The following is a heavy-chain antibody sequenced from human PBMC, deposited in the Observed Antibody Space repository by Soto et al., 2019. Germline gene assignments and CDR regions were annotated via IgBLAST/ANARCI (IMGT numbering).Heavy chain of an antibody. Sequence: QVQLVQSGPELKKPGSSVKVSCKAPGDTFNSYGISWVRQAPGQGLEWMGGIVPMFGTTNLALKFEDRVTITADELTTTGYMEIRGLTSEDTAVYYCARDLADVHLWDAFDVWGHGKRVTVSS. CDR3: ARDLADVHLWDAFDV. CDR2: IVPMFGTT. CDR1: GDTFNSYG. V-gene: IGHV1-69*01. D-gene: IGHD6-13*01. J-gene: IGHJ3*01.